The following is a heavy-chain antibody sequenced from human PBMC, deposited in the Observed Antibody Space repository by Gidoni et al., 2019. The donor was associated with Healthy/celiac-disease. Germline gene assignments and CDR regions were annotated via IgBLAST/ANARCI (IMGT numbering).Heavy chain of an antibody. D-gene: IGHD5-12*01. V-gene: IGHV3-33*01. CDR2: IWYDGINK. Sequence: QVQLVESGGGVVQPGRSLRLSWAASGFTFSSYGMHWVRPAPGQGLGWVAVIWYDGINKYYADSVKGRFTISRDNSKNTLYLQMNSLRAEDTAVYYCARESSWLLGRAFDIWGQGTMVTVSS. J-gene: IGHJ3*02. CDR1: GFTFSSYG. CDR3: ARESSWLLGRAFDI.